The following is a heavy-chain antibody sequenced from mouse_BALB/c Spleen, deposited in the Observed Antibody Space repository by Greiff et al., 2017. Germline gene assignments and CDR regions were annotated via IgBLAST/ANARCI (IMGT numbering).Heavy chain of an antibody. CDR3: ASHYAYAMDY. D-gene: IGHD1-2*01. J-gene: IGHJ4*01. Sequence: EVHLVESGGGLVQPGGSLRLSCATSGFTFTDYYMSWVRQPPGKALEWLGFIRNKANGYTTEYSASVKGRFTISRDNSQSILYLQMNTLRAEDSATYYCASHYAYAMDYWGQGTSVTVSS. CDR2: IRNKANGYTT. V-gene: IGHV7-3*02. CDR1: GFTFTDYY.